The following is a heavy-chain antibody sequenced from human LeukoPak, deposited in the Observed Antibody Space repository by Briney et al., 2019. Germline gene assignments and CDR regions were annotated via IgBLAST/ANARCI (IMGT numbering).Heavy chain of an antibody. V-gene: IGHV4-30-2*01. CDR2: IYHSGST. CDR3: ATMYYDILTGPIFDY. D-gene: IGHD3-9*01. J-gene: IGHJ4*02. CDR1: GGSISSGGYS. Sequence: SQTLSLTCAVSGGSISSGGYSWSWIRQPPGKGLEWIGYIYHSGSTYYNPSLKSRVTISVDRSKNQFSLKLSSVTAADTAVYYCATMYYDILTGPIFDYWGQGTLVTVSS.